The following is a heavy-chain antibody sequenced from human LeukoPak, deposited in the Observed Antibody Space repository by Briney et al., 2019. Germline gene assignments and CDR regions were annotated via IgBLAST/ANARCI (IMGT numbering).Heavy chain of an antibody. Sequence: GGSLRLSCAASGLTVSSNYMSWVRQAPGKGLEWVSVIYTDGRTFYAGSVKGRFTISRDSSKNTVYLQVNSLRVEDTAVYYCARGNYGDDSYYFDYWGRGALVTVSS. V-gene: IGHV3-53*01. CDR3: ARGNYGDDSYYFDY. J-gene: IGHJ4*02. D-gene: IGHD4-17*01. CDR1: GLTVSSNY. CDR2: IYTDGRT.